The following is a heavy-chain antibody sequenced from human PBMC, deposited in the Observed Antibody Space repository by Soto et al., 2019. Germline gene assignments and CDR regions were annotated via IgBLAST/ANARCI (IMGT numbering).Heavy chain of an antibody. J-gene: IGHJ6*02. D-gene: IGHD1-1*01. CDR2: IDPSDSYT. V-gene: IGHV5-10-1*01. Sequence: GESLKSSCKGSGYSFTSYWISWVRQMPGKGLEWMGRIDPSDSYTKYSPSFQGHVTISADKSISTAYLQWSSLKASDTAMYYCASNKNWTYYSGMDAWGQGTTVTVSS. CDR1: GYSFTSYW. CDR3: ASNKNWTYYSGMDA.